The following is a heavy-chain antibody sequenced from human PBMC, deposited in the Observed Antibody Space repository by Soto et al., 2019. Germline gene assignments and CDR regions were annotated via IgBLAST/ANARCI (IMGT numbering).Heavy chain of an antibody. D-gene: IGHD3-3*01. CDR2: INHSGST. J-gene: IGHJ6*03. CDR3: ARGRKYYDFWSGYYGSYYYYMDV. CDR1: GGSFSGYY. Sequence: PSETLSLTCAVYGGSFSGYYWSWIRQPPGKGLEWIGEINHSGSTNYNPPLKSRVTISVDTSKNQFSLKLSSVTAADTAVYYCARGRKYYDFWSGYYGSYYYYMDVWGKGTTVTVSS. V-gene: IGHV4-34*01.